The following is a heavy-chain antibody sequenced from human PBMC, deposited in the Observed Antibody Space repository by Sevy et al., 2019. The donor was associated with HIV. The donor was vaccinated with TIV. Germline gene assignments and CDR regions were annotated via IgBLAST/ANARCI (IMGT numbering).Heavy chain of an antibody. CDR2: IYYPGKT. Sequence: SETLSLTCTVSGGSISTYYWSWIRQHPGKGLQWIGYIYYPGKTNYNPSLQTPVTMSIDTSKNQFSLRLSSVTSADTARYYCARLSRNNVVVTGVRRDGFDVWGQGTMVTVSS. J-gene: IGHJ3*01. CDR3: ARLSRNNVVVTGVRRDGFDV. V-gene: IGHV4-59*01. CDR1: GGSISTYY. D-gene: IGHD2-21*02.